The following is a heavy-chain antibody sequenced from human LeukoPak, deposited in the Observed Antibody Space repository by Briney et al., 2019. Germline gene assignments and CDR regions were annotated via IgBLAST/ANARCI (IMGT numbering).Heavy chain of an antibody. J-gene: IGHJ4*02. V-gene: IGHV3-7*01. CDR3: TRGPLDDFREQYYFNY. D-gene: IGHD3-3*01. CDR1: GFTFSSYW. CDR2: IHQDGSET. Sequence: PGGSLRLSCAASGFTFSSYWMTWVRQAPGKGLEWVVNIHQDGSETYYVDSVKGRFTISRDNAKNSLYLQMNSLRAEDTAVYYCTRGPLDDFREQYYFNYWGQGTLVTVSS.